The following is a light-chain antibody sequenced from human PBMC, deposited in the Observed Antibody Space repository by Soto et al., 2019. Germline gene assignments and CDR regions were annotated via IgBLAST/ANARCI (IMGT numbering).Light chain of an antibody. CDR2: DVS. V-gene: IGLV2-14*01. CDR1: NSDVGGYNY. J-gene: IGLJ1*01. Sequence: FALTPSASVVGVPGQSINIPRPGTNSDVGGYNYVSWYQQHPGKAPKLMIYDVSNRPSGVSNRFSGSKSGNTASLTISGLQAEDEADYYCSSYTSSSPPWVFGNGTKVTVL. CDR3: SSYTSSSPPWV.